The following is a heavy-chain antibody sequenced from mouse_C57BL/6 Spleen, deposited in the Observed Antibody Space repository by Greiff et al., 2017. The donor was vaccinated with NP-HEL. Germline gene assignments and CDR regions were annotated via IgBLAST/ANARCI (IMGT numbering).Heavy chain of an antibody. J-gene: IGHJ2*01. V-gene: IGHV1-47*01. CDR2: FHPYNDDT. CDR3: ARLYYGYDGYYFDY. Sequence: QVQLQQSGAELAKPGASVKMSCTASGYTFTTYPIAWLKQNPGKSLEWIGNFHPYNDDTQYNEKFKGKATLTVEKSSSTVYLELSRLTSDDSAVYYGARLYYGYDGYYFDYWGQGTTLTVSS. CDR1: GYTFTTYP. D-gene: IGHD2-2*01.